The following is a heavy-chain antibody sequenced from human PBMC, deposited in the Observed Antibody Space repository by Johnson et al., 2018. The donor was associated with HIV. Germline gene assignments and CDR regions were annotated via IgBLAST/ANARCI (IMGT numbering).Heavy chain of an antibody. CDR2: INWNGGSK. Sequence: VQLVESGGGAVRPGGSLRLSCVVSGFTFEDYGMSWVRQAPGKGLEWVSAINWNGGSKTYADSVKGRFIISRDNAKNSLYLQMNSLRDEDTAFYYCARGRLISMIVSAGAFDIWGQGTMVTVSS. CDR3: ARGRLISMIVSAGAFDI. D-gene: IGHD3-22*01. J-gene: IGHJ3*02. V-gene: IGHV3-20*04. CDR1: GFTFEDYG.